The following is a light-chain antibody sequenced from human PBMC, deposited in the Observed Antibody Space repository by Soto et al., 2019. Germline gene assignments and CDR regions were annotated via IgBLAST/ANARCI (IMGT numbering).Light chain of an antibody. Sequence: QSALTQPASASGSTGESVTISCTGTSSDVGGYNYVSWYQQHPGKAPKLMIYEVTKRPSGVPDRFSGSKSDNTASLTVSGLQAEDEADYYCSSYAGSKGSVFGGGTKLTV. V-gene: IGLV2-8*01. J-gene: IGLJ2*01. CDR3: SSYAGSKGSV. CDR1: SSDVGGYNY. CDR2: EVT.